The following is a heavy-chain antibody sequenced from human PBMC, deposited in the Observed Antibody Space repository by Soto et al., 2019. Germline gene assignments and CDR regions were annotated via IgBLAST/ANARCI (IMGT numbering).Heavy chain of an antibody. Sequence: GGSLRLSCAASGFTFSSYAMHWVRQAPGKGLEWVAVIAYDGRNKYYADSVKGRFTISRDNSKNTLYLQMNSLRIEDTAVYYCARELERFFDYWGQGTLVTVSS. CDR2: IAYDGRNK. J-gene: IGHJ4*02. V-gene: IGHV3-30*04. D-gene: IGHD1-1*01. CDR3: ARELERFFDY. CDR1: GFTFSSYA.